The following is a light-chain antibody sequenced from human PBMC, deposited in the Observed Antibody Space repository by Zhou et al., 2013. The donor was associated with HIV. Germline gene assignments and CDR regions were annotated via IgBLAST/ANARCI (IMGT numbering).Light chain of an antibody. CDR3: QQSYSSPWT. Sequence: DIRMTQSPSSLSASVGDRVTITCRTSQSMSSSLNWYQQKPGKAPKLLIYAASSLQSGVPSRFSGSGSGTDFTLTISSLQPEDFATYYCQQSYSSPWTFGQGTKVEIK. V-gene: IGKV1-39*01. CDR1: QSMSSS. J-gene: IGKJ1*01. CDR2: AAS.